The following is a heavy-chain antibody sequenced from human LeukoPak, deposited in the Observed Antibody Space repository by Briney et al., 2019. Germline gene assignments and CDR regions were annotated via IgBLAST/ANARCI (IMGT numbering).Heavy chain of an antibody. Sequence: SETLSLTCTVSGGSISSYYWSWIRQPPGKGLEWIGYIYYSGSTNYNPSLKSRVTISVDTSKNQLSLKLSSVTAADTAVYYCAGESGNFRLFDYWGQGTLVTVSS. V-gene: IGHV4-59*01. CDR3: AGESGNFRLFDY. CDR2: IYYSGST. CDR1: GGSISSYY. J-gene: IGHJ4*02. D-gene: IGHD4-23*01.